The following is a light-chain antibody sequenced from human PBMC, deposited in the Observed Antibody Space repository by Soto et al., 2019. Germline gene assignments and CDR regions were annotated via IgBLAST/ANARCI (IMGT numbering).Light chain of an antibody. J-gene: IGKJ4*01. Sequence: EIVLTQSPGTLSLSPGERATLSCRASQSVSSSYLAWYQQQPGQAPRLLIYGASSRATRIPDRFSGSGSGTDFTLTISGLEPEDFAVYYCQQYGSSPLTFGGGTKVEIK. CDR2: GAS. CDR3: QQYGSSPLT. CDR1: QSVSSSY. V-gene: IGKV3-20*01.